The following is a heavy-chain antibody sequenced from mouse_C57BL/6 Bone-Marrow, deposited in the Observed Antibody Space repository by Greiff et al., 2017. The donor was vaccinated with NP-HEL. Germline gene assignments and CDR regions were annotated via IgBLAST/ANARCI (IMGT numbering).Heavy chain of an antibody. CDR2: ISSGGDYI. J-gene: IGHJ2*01. V-gene: IGHV5-9-1*02. CDR3: TRDGYYGSSYPYYFDY. Sequence: EVKVEESGEGLVKPGGSLKLSCAASGFTFSSYAMSWVRQTPEKRLEWVAYISSGGDYIYYADTVKGRFTISRDNARNTLYLQMSSLKSEDTAMYYCTRDGYYGSSYPYYFDYWGQGTTLTVSS. D-gene: IGHD1-1*01. CDR1: GFTFSSYA.